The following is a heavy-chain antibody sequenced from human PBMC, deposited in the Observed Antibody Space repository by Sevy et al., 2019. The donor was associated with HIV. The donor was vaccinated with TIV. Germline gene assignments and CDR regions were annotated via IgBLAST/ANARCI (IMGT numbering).Heavy chain of an antibody. CDR1: GFTVSSNY. D-gene: IGHD6-19*01. CDR2: IYSGGST. Sequence: GGSLRLSCAAPGFTVSSNYMSWVRQAPGKGLEWVSVIYSGGSTYYADSVKGRFTISRDNSKNTLYLQMNSLRAEDTAVYYCARGGLTVALDYWGQGTLVTVSS. V-gene: IGHV3-53*01. J-gene: IGHJ4*02. CDR3: ARGGLTVALDY.